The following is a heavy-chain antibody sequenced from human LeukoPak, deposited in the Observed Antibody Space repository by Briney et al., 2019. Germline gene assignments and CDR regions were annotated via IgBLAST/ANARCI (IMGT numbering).Heavy chain of an antibody. CDR2: IYYSGST. J-gene: IGHJ5*02. CDR1: GGSISSYY. CDR3: ARTSIAPRYRWFDP. D-gene: IGHD6-6*01. V-gene: IGHV4-59*08. Sequence: SETLSLTCTVSGGSISSYYWSWIRQPPGKGLEWIGYIYYSGSTDYNPSLKSRVTISVDTSKNQFSLKLSSVTAADTAVYYCARTSIAPRYRWFDPWGQGTLVTVSS.